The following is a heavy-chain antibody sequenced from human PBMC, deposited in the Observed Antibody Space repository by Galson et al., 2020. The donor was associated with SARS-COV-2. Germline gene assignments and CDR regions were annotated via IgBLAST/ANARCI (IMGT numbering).Heavy chain of an antibody. CDR2: IYSGGST. CDR1: GFTVSSNY. CDR3: ATGLWLGEYPARCTERDY. Sequence: GGSLRLSCAASGFTVSSNYMSWVRQAPGKGLEWVSVIYSGGSTYYADSVKGRFTISRDNSKNTLYLQMNSLRAEDTAVYYCATGLWLGEYPARCTERDYWCQGTLVAFSS. V-gene: IGHV3-53*01. D-gene: IGHD3-10*01. J-gene: IGHJ4*02.